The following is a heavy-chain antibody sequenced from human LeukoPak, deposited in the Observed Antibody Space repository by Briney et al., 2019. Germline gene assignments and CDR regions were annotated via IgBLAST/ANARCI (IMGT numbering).Heavy chain of an antibody. D-gene: IGHD1-1*01. CDR3: ARRREGTTGTTSTLYFDY. V-gene: IGHV1-2*06. J-gene: IGHJ4*02. CDR1: GYTFTGYY. Sequence: GASVKVSCKASGYTFTGYYMHWVRQAPGQGLEWMGRINPNSGGTNYAQKFQGRVTMTRDTSISTAYMELSRLRSDDTAVHYCARRREGTTGTTSTLYFDYWGQGTLVTVSS. CDR2: INPNSGGT.